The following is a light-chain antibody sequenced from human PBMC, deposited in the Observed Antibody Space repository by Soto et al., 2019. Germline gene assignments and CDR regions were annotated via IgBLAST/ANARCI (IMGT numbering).Light chain of an antibody. CDR3: QQYNSSPWG. J-gene: IGKJ1*01. CDR2: DAS. V-gene: IGKV1-5*01. CDR1: QSISSW. Sequence: DIQMTQSPSTLSASVGDRVTITCRASQSISSWLAWYQQKPGKAPKLLIYDASSLESGVPSRFSSSGSGTEFTLTISSLQPDDFATYYCQQYNSSPWGFGQGTKVDIK.